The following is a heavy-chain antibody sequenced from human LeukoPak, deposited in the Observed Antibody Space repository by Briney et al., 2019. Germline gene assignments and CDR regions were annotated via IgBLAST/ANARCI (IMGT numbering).Heavy chain of an antibody. V-gene: IGHV3-48*04. CDR1: GFSFRTYW. Sequence: GGSLRLSCAASGFSFRTYWMTWVRQAPGKGLEWVSYISSSGSTIYYADSVKGRFTISRDNAKNSLYLQMNSLRAEDTAVYYCARGYGDYDYWGQGTLVTVSS. D-gene: IGHD4-17*01. J-gene: IGHJ4*02. CDR2: ISSSGSTI. CDR3: ARGYGDYDY.